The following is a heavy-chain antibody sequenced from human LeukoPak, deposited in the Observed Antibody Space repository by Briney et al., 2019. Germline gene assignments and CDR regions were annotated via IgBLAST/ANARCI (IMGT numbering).Heavy chain of an antibody. CDR3: ARRGGYTGYDRD. CDR1: GGSINNFY. V-gene: IGHV4-59*08. J-gene: IGHJ4*02. CDR2: ISYSGST. D-gene: IGHD5-12*01. Sequence: SETLSLTCTISGGSINNFYWSWIRQPPGKGLEWIGYISYSGSTNYSPSLKSRVTKSFDTSNNHFSLKLSSVTAADTAVYYCARRGGYTGYDRDWGQGTLVTVSS.